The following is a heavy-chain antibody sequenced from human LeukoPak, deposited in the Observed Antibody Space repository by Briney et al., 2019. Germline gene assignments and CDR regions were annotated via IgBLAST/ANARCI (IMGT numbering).Heavy chain of an antibody. CDR1: GFTFSNYG. CDR3: AREMGLNIVATFGY. V-gene: IGHV3-33*01. CDR2: IWYDGSNK. J-gene: IGHJ4*02. D-gene: IGHD5-12*01. Sequence: HAGRSLRLSCAASGFTFSNYGMHWVRQAPGKGLEWVALIWYDGSNKYYADSVQGRFIISRDNSKNTLYLQMNSLRAEDTAVYYCAREMGLNIVATFGYWGQGTLVTVSS.